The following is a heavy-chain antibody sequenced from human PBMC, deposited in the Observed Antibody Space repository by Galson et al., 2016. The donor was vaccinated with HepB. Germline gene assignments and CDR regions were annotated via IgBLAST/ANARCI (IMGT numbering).Heavy chain of an antibody. V-gene: IGHV1-69*13. CDR2: IRPTFGVA. Sequence: SVKVSCKASGGTFGNYGVSWLRQAPRQRLEWMGDIRPTFGVANYAQRFQDRVLITADASTSTAYMELSSLASEDTAVYYCVREGGPLLAYFELWGQGTLVVVSS. CDR1: GGTFGNYG. CDR3: VREGGPLLAYFEL. J-gene: IGHJ1*01.